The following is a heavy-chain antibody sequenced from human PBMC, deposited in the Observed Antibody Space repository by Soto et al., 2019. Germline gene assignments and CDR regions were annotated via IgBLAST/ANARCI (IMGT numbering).Heavy chain of an antibody. V-gene: IGHV3-21*06. CDR3: TRDEGGSYDSWFHP. CDR2: ISSGAAYI. Sequence: EVQVVESGGGLVKPGGSLTLSCNFTFSMYRMNWVRQAPGKGLEWVASISSGAAYIKYAGSVQGRFTFSRDNDKNTVSLQMSSLRVEDTAVYFCTRDEGGSYDSWFHPWGQGTQVTVSA. J-gene: IGHJ5*02. D-gene: IGHD1-26*01. CDR1: TFSMYR.